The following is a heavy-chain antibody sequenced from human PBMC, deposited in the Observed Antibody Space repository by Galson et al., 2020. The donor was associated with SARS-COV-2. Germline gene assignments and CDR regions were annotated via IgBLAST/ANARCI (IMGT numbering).Heavy chain of an antibody. J-gene: IGHJ6*03. V-gene: IGHV3-15*01. CDR1: GFTLSNAW. Sequence: GGSLKLSCASSGFTLSNAWMSWVRQAPGKGLAWVGRIKSQTDGGTTAYAAPVKGRFAISRDDSKNTLYLHINSLQTEDTAVYYCSLSGYYSPLDYYYYMDVWGKGTTVTVSS. D-gene: IGHD3-9*01. CDR2: IKSQTDGGTT. CDR3: SLSGYYSPLDYYYYMDV.